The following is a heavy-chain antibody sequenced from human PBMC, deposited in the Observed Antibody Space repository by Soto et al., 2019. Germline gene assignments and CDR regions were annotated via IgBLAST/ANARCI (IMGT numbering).Heavy chain of an antibody. CDR2: ITWNGGST. D-gene: IGHD3-16*02. CDR3: ARDPDIMITFGGVIPGYCDY. Sequence: EVQLLESGGSVVRPGGSLRLSCAASGFNFDDYGMSWVRQSPGKGLEWVSGITWNGGSTGYADSVKGRFTISRDNAKNSLYLQMNSLRAEDAALYYCARDPDIMITFGGVIPGYCDYWGQGTLVTVSS. V-gene: IGHV3-20*04. J-gene: IGHJ4*02. CDR1: GFNFDDYG.